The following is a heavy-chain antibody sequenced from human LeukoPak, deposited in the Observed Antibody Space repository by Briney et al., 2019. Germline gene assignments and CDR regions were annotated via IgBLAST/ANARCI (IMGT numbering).Heavy chain of an antibody. CDR2: ISYDGSNK. J-gene: IGHJ4*02. D-gene: IGHD2-2*01. V-gene: IGHV3-30*04. Sequence: GGSLRLSCAASGFTFSSYAMHWVRQAPGKGLEGVAVISYDGSNKYYADSVKGRFTISRDNSKNTLYLQMNRLRAEDTAVYYCARNVRTVVPAASHYYFDYWGQGTLVTVSS. CDR3: ARNVRTVVPAASHYYFDY. CDR1: GFTFSSYA.